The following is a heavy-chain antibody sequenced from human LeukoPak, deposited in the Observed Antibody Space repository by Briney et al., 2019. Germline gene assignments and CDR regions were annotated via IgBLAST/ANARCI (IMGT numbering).Heavy chain of an antibody. CDR3: VRDRYYVPDY. CDR1: GFTFSSTW. CDR2: IHSDGSST. J-gene: IGHJ4*02. Sequence: GGSLRLSCAASGFTFSSTWMHWFRQAPGKGLVWVSRIHSDGSSTIYADSVKGRFTISRDNAKDTLYLQMNSLRAEDTAVYYCVRDRYYVPDYWGQGTLVTVSS. V-gene: IGHV3-74*01. D-gene: IGHD3-10*02.